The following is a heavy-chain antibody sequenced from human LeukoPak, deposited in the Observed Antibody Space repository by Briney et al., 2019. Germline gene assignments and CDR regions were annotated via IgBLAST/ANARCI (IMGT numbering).Heavy chain of an antibody. CDR1: GFTFSSYG. V-gene: IGHV3-23*01. CDR3: ARRGENCSSTSCYACYFDY. D-gene: IGHD2-2*01. J-gene: IGHJ4*02. CDR2: ISGSGGST. Sequence: GGSLRLSCAASGFTFSSYGMSWVRQAPGKGLEWVSAISGSGGSTYYADSVKGRFTISRDNAKNSLYLQMNSLRAEDTAVYYCARRGENCSSTSCYACYFDYWGQGTLVTVSS.